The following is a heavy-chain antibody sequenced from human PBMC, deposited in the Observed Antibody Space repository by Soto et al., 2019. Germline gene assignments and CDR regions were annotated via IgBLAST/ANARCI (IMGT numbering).Heavy chain of an antibody. CDR3: ARGYYDGSGPVAFDI. CDR2: IFHSGPT. V-gene: IGHV4-30-2*01. J-gene: IGHJ3*02. D-gene: IGHD3-22*01. CDR1: GDPITSGVHY. Sequence: SETLSLTSTVFGDPITSGVHYWSWLRQPPGKGLEWIGYIFHSGPTYYNPSLKSRVTISVDTSKNQFSLKLSSVTAADTAVYYCARGYYDGSGPVAFDIWGQGTMVTVSS.